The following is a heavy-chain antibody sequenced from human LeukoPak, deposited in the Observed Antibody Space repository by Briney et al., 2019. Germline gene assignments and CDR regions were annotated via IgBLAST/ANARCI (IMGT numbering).Heavy chain of an antibody. CDR2: INHSGST. D-gene: IGHD1-14*01. V-gene: IGHV4-34*01. J-gene: IGHJ6*03. CDR3: ARRLEPYYYYYYMDV. Sequence: SETLSLTCAVYGGSFSGYYWSWIRQPPGKGLEWVGEINHSGSTNYNPSLKRRVTISVDTSKKKFSLKLSSVTAADTAVYYCARRLEPYYYYYYMDVWGKGTTVTISS. CDR1: GGSFSGYY.